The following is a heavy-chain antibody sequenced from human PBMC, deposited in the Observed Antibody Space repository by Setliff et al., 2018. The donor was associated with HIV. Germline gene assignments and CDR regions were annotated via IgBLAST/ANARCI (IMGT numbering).Heavy chain of an antibody. D-gene: IGHD1-7*01. CDR1: GFTFSSYS. Sequence: PGGSLRLSCAASGFTFSSYSINWVRQAPGKGLEWVSSISSSSSYIYYADSVKGRFTISRDNAKNTLYLQMNSLRAEDTAVYYCSRVRITGTTRWFDPWGQGTLVTVSS. J-gene: IGHJ5*02. CDR2: ISSSSSYI. V-gene: IGHV3-21*03. CDR3: SRVRITGTTRWFDP.